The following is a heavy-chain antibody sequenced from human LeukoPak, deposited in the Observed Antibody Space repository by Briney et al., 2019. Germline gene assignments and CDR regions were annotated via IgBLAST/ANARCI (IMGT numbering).Heavy chain of an antibody. CDR2: ISGSGDII. CDR3: AKDPTDFDSSGQTYFDY. CDR1: GFTFSSYS. D-gene: IGHD3-22*01. V-gene: IGHV3-23*01. Sequence: PGGSLRLSCEASGFTFSSYSMSWVRQAPGKGLEWVSGISGSGDIIYYSDSVKGRFTISRDNSKNTLFLQMNSLRAEDSALYYCAKDPTDFDSSGQTYFDYWGQGTLVTVSS. J-gene: IGHJ4*02.